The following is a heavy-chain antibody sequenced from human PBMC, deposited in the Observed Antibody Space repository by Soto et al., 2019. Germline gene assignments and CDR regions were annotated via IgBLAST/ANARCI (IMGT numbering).Heavy chain of an antibody. J-gene: IGHJ5*02. V-gene: IGHV4-4*02. CDR1: GGPISSSNW. CDR2: IYHSGST. CDR3: ASATESVRGSKDWFDP. D-gene: IGHD3-10*01. Sequence: QVQLQESGPGLVKPSGTLSLTCAVSGGPISSSNWWSWVRQPPGKGLEWIGEIYHSGSTNYNPSLKSRVTISVDKSKNQFSLKLSSVTAADTAVYYCASATESVRGSKDWFDPWGQGTLVTVSS.